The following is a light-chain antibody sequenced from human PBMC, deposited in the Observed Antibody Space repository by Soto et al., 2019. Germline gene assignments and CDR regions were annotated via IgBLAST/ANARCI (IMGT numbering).Light chain of an antibody. J-gene: IGLJ2*01. Sequence: QSVLTQPPSVSEAPRQRVTISCSGSSSNIGNNAVNWYQQLPRKSPKLLIYNNDLLPSGVSDRFSGSTSGTSASLAISGLQSEDEADYYCAAWDDSLNLVAFGGGTKLTVL. CDR1: SSNIGNNA. CDR3: AAWDDSLNLVA. V-gene: IGLV1-36*01. CDR2: NND.